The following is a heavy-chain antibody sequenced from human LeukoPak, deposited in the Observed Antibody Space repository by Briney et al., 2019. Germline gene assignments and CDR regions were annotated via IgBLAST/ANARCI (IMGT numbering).Heavy chain of an antibody. Sequence: PSETLSLTCAVYGGSFSGYYWSWIRQPPGKGLEWIGEINHSGGTNYNPSLKSRITISVDTSRNQFSLKLSSVTAADTAVYYCARHPHYYDSSGFYPHDYWGQGTLVTVSS. D-gene: IGHD3-22*01. V-gene: IGHV4-34*01. CDR2: INHSGGT. CDR3: ARHPHYYDSSGFYPHDY. J-gene: IGHJ4*02. CDR1: GGSFSGYY.